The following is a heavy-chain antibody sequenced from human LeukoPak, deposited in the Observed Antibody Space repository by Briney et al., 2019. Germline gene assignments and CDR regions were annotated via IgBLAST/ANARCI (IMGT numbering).Heavy chain of an antibody. J-gene: IGHJ4*02. CDR2: IYPGDSDI. V-gene: IGHV5-51*01. CDR1: GFSFTSYW. Sequence: GESLQISCQGSGFSFTSYWMGWVRQVAGKGLEWMGIIYPGDSDIRYSPSFQGQVTISADKSISTAYLQWSSLKSSDTAMYYCARHGLYGSGSYHDYWGQGTLVTVSS. CDR3: ARHGLYGSGSYHDY. D-gene: IGHD3-10*01.